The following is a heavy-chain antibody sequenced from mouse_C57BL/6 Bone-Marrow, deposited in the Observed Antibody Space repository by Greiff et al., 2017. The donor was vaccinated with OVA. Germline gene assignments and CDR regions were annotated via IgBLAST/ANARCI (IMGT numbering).Heavy chain of an antibody. D-gene: IGHD2-2*01. CDR3: ARWGYDGFAY. V-gene: IGHV1-69*01. Sequence: QVQLQQPGAELVMPGASVKLSCKASGYTFTSYWMHWVKQRPGQGLEWIGEIDPSDSYTNYNQKFKGKSTLTVDKASSTAYMQLSSLTSEDSAVYYCARWGYDGFAYWGQVTLVTVSA. J-gene: IGHJ3*01. CDR1: GYTFTSYW. CDR2: IDPSDSYT.